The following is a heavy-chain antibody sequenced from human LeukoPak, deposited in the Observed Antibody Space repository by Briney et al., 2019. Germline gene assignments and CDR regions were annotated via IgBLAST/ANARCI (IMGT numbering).Heavy chain of an antibody. Sequence: GGSLRLSCAVSGFTSDDHAMHWVRQAPGKGLEWVAGIMWRSGSTGYGDSVKGRFTISRDNAKKSLYLQMNGLRVEDTAFYYCTKDLTPGGADVWGQGTTVTVSS. CDR3: TKDLTPGGADV. J-gene: IGHJ6*02. D-gene: IGHD3-10*01. CDR1: GFTSDDHA. CDR2: IMWRSGST. V-gene: IGHV3-9*02.